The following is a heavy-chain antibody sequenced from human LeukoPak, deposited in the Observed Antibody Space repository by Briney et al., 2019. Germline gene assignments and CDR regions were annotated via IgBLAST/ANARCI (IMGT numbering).Heavy chain of an antibody. J-gene: IGHJ6*03. Sequence: PGGSLRLSCAASGFTFDDYGMSWVRQAPGKGLEWVSGINWNGGSKGYVDSVKGRFTISRDNAKNSLYLQMNSLRAEDTALYYCARGPLGRYYYYMDVWGKGTTVTVSS. CDR3: ARGPLGRYYYYMDV. CDR1: GFTFDDYG. CDR2: INWNGGSK. V-gene: IGHV3-20*04. D-gene: IGHD1-14*01.